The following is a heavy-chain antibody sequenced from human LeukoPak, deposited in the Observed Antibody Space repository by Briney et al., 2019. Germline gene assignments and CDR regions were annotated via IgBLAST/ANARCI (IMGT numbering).Heavy chain of an antibody. CDR1: GGTFSSYA. J-gene: IGHJ4*02. CDR2: IIPIFGTA. Sequence: SVKVSCKASGGTFSSYAINWVRQAPGQGLEWMGGIIPIFGTANYAQKFQGGVTITTDESTSTAYMELSSLRSEDMAVYYCAGGAYARDFDYWGQGTLVTVSS. CDR3: AGGAYARDFDY. D-gene: IGHD5-12*01. V-gene: IGHV1-69*05.